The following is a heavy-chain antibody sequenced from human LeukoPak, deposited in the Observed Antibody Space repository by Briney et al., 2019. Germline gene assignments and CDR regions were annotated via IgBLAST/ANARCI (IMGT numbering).Heavy chain of an antibody. CDR2: INTGGDGT. CDR3: ATFGSGSRRTNSFDY. Sequence: PGGSLRLSCAASGFTFSGYATSWVRQAPGKGLEWVSAINTGGDGTFYADSVKGRFTISRDNSMNTQYLQMNSLRAEDTAVFYCATFGSGSRRTNSFDYWGQGTLVIVSS. CDR1: GFTFSGYA. J-gene: IGHJ4*02. V-gene: IGHV3-23*01. D-gene: IGHD3-10*01.